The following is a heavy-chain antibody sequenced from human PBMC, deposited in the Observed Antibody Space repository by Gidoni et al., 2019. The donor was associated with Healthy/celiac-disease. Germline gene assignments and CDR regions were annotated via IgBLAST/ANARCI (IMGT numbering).Heavy chain of an antibody. CDR2: ISYDGSNK. D-gene: IGHD6-6*01. CDR3: ARDLCSYYFDY. Sequence: QVQLVECGGGVVKPGRSRRRAGAAAGFTFSSYAMPWVRQAPGKGLEWVAVISYDGSNKSYAASVKVRFTISRDNSKHTLYLQMNSLRAEDTAVYYCARDLCSYYFDYWGQGTLVTVSS. CDR1: GFTFSSYA. J-gene: IGHJ4*02. V-gene: IGHV3-30-3*01.